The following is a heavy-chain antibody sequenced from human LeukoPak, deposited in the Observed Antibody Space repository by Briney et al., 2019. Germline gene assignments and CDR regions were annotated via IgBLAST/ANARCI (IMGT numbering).Heavy chain of an antibody. CDR1: GFTFSSYW. J-gene: IGHJ6*02. D-gene: IGHD6-6*01. CDR2: IKQGGTEK. Sequence: PGGSLRLSCAASGFTFSSYWMSWVRQAPGKGLEWVANIKQGGTEKFYVDSVKGRFTISRDNAKNSLYLQMNSLRAEGTAVYYCVRSGRPPTFYYYYGMDVWGQGTTVTVSS. CDR3: VRSGRPPTFYYYYGMDV. V-gene: IGHV3-7*01.